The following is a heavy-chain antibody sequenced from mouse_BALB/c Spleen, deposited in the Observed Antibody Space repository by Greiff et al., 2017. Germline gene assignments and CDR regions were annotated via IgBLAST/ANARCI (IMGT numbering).Heavy chain of an antibody. J-gene: IGHJ4*01. CDR2: IYPSDSYT. Sequence: VQLQQPGAELVRPGASVKLSCKASGYTFTSYWINWVKQRPGQGLEWIGNIYPSDSYTNYNQKFKDKATLTVDKSSSTAYMQLSSPTSEDSAVYYCTRFFYYGNYMDYWGQGTSVTVSS. V-gene: IGHV1-69*02. D-gene: IGHD2-1*01. CDR3: TRFFYYGNYMDY. CDR1: GYTFTSYW.